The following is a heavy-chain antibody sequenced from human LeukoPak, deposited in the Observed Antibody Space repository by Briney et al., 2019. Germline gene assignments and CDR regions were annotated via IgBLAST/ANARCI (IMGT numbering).Heavy chain of an antibody. J-gene: IGHJ3*02. D-gene: IGHD3-3*01. Sequence: SSETLSLTCTVSGGSISSYYWSWIRQPPGRGLEWVGYFFYSGSTNYNPSLKSRVTISADTSRNQFSLKLSSVTAADTAVYYCARIYYDFWSGYYKLGAFDIWGQGTMVTVSS. CDR3: ARIYYDFWSGYYKLGAFDI. CDR1: GGSISSYY. CDR2: FFYSGST. V-gene: IGHV4-59*01.